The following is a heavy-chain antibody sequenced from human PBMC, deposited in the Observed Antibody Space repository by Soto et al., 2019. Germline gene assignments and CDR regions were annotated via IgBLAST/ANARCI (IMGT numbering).Heavy chain of an antibody. D-gene: IGHD3-10*02. CDR2: ITKSDDYT. J-gene: IGHJ6*02. CDR3: ARGDGYVDGDSGMDV. CDR1: GFSVSDYY. Sequence: QVQLVESGGGSVKPGGSLRLSCAASGFSVSDYYMTWIRQAPGKGLEWLSYITKSDDYTKYADSVGGRFSMSRDIVKNSLYLQMNSLRPNDTAVYYCARGDGYVDGDSGMDVWGQGTTVTVSS. V-gene: IGHV3-11*06.